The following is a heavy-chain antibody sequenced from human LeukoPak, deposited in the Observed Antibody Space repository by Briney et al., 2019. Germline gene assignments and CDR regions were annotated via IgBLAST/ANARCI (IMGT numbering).Heavy chain of an antibody. CDR1: GCSISDFY. D-gene: IGHD6-19*01. CDR3: AQVTVGGHFDF. Sequence: PSETLSLTCTVSGCSISDFYWSWIRQPAGKGLEYIGRVSATGSTSFNPSLQSRVTMSVDTSKSQFSLKLSSVTAADTAVYYCAQVTVGGHFDFWGQGILVTVSS. V-gene: IGHV4-4*07. CDR2: VSATGST. J-gene: IGHJ4*02.